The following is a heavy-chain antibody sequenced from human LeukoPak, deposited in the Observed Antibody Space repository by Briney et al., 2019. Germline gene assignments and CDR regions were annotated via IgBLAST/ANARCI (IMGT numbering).Heavy chain of an antibody. Sequence: GGSLRLSCAASGSTFSNAWMSWVRQAPGKGLEWVGRIKSKTDGGTTDYAAHVKGRFTISRDDSKNTLYVQMNSLKTEDTAVYYCTTDSGSYLIDYWGQGTLVTVSS. V-gene: IGHV3-15*01. D-gene: IGHD1-26*01. CDR3: TTDSGSYLIDY. CDR1: GSTFSNAW. CDR2: IKSKTDGGTT. J-gene: IGHJ4*02.